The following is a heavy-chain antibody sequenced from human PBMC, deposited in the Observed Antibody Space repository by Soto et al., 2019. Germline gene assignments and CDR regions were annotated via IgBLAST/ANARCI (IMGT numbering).Heavy chain of an antibody. V-gene: IGHV1-69*13. CDR1: GGTFSRYA. D-gene: IGHD2-15*01. Sequence: SVKVSCNASGGTFSRYAISWVRQAPLQGLELMGGIIPIFGTANYAQKFQGRVTITADESTSTAYMELSSLRSEDTAVYYCARDQDIVVVVAATQSYYYGMDVWGQGTTVTVSS. CDR2: IIPIFGTA. J-gene: IGHJ6*02. CDR3: ARDQDIVVVVAATQSYYYGMDV.